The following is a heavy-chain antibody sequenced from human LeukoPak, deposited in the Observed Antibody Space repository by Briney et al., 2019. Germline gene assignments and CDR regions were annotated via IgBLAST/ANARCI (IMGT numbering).Heavy chain of an antibody. CDR1: GGSISSYY. CDR3: ARLSWPGRGSRFDP. Sequence: SETLSLTCTVSGGSISSYYWSWIRQPAGKGLEWIGRMHTSGSTNYNPSLKSRVTISVDTSKNQFSLNLSSVTAADTAVYFCARLSWPGRGSRFDPWGQGTLVTVSS. CDR2: MHTSGST. J-gene: IGHJ5*02. V-gene: IGHV4-4*07. D-gene: IGHD3-10*01.